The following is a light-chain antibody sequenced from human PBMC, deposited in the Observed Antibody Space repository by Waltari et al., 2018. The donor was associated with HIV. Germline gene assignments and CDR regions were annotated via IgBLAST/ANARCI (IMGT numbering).Light chain of an antibody. CDR1: SRDIVDYQY. CDR3: SSYSTSGTRFV. Sequence: QSALTQPASVSGSPGQSITISCTGGSRDIVDYQYVSWYQHHPGKAPKVLIYEVTNRPSGVSYRFSGSKSGNTATLTISGLRPEDEADYYCSSYSTSGTRFVFGSGTKVTV. J-gene: IGLJ1*01. CDR2: EVT. V-gene: IGLV2-14*01.